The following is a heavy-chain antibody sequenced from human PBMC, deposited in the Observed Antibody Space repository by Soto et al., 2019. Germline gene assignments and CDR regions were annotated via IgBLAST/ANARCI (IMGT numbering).Heavy chain of an antibody. J-gene: IGHJ4*02. D-gene: IGHD3-9*01. Sequence: SETLSLTCAVSGGSISSGGYSWSWIRQPPGKGLEWIGYIYHSGSTYYNPSLKSRVTISVDTSKNQFSLKLRSVTAADTAVYYCARGMAEEQIFYYFDYWGQGALVTVSS. CDR2: IYHSGST. CDR1: GGSISSGGYS. V-gene: IGHV4-30-2*01. CDR3: ARGMAEEQIFYYFDY.